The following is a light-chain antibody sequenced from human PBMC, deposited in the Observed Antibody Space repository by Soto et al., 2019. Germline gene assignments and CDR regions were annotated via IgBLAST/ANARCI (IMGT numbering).Light chain of an antibody. CDR3: QQYDNWPWT. CDR1: QSFIST. J-gene: IGKJ1*01. CDR2: GES. Sequence: EIVLTQSPGTLSLSPGERATLSCRASQSFISTFVAWYHQKPGQAPTLLIYGESRRATGFPARFSGSGSGTDFTLTISSLQSEDFAVYYCQQYDNWPWTFGQGTKVDIK. V-gene: IGKV3-15*01.